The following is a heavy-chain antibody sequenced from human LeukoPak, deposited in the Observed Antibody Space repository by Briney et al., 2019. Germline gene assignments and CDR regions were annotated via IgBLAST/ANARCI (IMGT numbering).Heavy chain of an antibody. CDR2: INPSGGST. CDR1: GYTFTSYY. V-gene: IGHV1-46*01. Sequence: ASVKVSCKASGYTFTSYYMHWVRQAPGQGLEWMGIINPSGGSTSYEQKFQGRVTMTRDTSTSTVYMELSSLRSEDTAVYYCAGWSVDTAMVSDWFDPWGQGTLVTVSS. CDR3: AGWSVDTAMVSDWFDP. D-gene: IGHD5-18*01. J-gene: IGHJ5*02.